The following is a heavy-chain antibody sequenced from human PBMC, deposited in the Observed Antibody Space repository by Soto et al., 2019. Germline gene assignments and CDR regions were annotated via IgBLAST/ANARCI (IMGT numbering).Heavy chain of an antibody. CDR1: GFTFSSYA. D-gene: IGHD3-10*01. CDR3: ARAGSGSYQYYYYGMDV. V-gene: IGHV3-30-3*01. CDR2: ISYDGSNK. J-gene: IGHJ6*02. Sequence: SLRLSCAASGFTFSSYAMHWVRQAPGKGLEWVAVISYDGSNKYYADSVKGRLTISRDNSKNTLYLQMNSLRAEDTAVYYCARAGSGSYQYYYYGMDVWGQGTTVTVSS.